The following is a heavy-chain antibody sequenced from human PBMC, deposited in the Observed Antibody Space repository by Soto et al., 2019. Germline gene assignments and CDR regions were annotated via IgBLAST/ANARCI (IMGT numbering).Heavy chain of an antibody. CDR1: GGFMSSTNYY. V-gene: IGHV4-39*01. CDR2: IFFNGSP. Sequence: PSETLSLTCSVPGGFMSSTNYYWAWIRQPPGKGLEWIGSIFFNGSPDHNPSLQSRATILVDTSKNQFSLKLSSVTAADTAVYFCARQVGDYYFDYWGPGTLVTVSS. D-gene: IGHD4-17*01. J-gene: IGHJ4*02. CDR3: ARQVGDYYFDY.